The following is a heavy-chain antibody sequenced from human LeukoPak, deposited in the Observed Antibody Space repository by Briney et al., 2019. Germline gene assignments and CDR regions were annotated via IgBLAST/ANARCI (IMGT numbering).Heavy chain of an antibody. CDR1: GYTFTSYD. V-gene: IGHV1-8*01. D-gene: IGHD4-23*01. CDR2: MNPNSGNT. Sequence: ASVKVSCKASGYTFTSYDINWVRQATGQGLEWMGWMNPNSGNTGYAQKFQGRVTMTRNTSISTAYMDLSSLRSEDTAVYYCARVAVVTTEYFQHWGQGTLVTVSS. CDR3: ARVAVVTTEYFQH. J-gene: IGHJ1*01.